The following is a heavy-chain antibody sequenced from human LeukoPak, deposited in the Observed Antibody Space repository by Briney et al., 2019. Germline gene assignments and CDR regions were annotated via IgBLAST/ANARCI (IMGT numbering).Heavy chain of an antibody. J-gene: IGHJ3*02. D-gene: IGHD3-22*01. V-gene: IGHV4-4*07. CDR1: GGSISSSY. CDR2: IYTSGNT. CDR3: AGESRYYDSSGYYSSDAFDI. Sequence: PSETLSLTCTVSGGSISSSYWSWIRQPAGKGLEWIGRIYTSGNTNYNPSLKSRVTMSVDTSKTQFFLKLSSVTAADTAVYYCAGESRYYDSSGYYSSDAFDIWGQGTMVTISS.